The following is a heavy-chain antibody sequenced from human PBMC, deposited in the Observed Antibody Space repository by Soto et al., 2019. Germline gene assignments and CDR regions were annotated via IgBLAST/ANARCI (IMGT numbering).Heavy chain of an antibody. D-gene: IGHD3-10*01. J-gene: IGHJ6*03. CDR1: GFTFSSYG. CDR2: IWYDGSNK. CDR3: ARELGGVYGAGSFSYYYYYMDV. Sequence: GGSLRLSCAASGFTFSSYGMHWVRQAPGKGLEWVAVIWYDGSNKYYADSVKGRFTISRDNSKNTLYLQMNSLRAEDTAVYYCARELGGVYGAGSFSYYYYYMDVWGKGTTVTVSS. V-gene: IGHV3-33*01.